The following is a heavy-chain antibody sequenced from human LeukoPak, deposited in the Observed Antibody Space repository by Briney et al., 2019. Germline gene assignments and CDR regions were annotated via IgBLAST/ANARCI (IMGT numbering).Heavy chain of an antibody. V-gene: IGHV1-24*01. CDR1: GYTLTELS. CDR2: FDPEDGET. J-gene: IGHJ3*02. D-gene: IGHD1-26*01. Sequence: ASVKVSCKVSGYTLTELSMHWVRQAPGKGLEWMGGFDPEDGETIYAQKFQGRVTMTEDTSTDTAYMELSSLRSEDTAVYYCATPGGIVGATMNAFGIWGQGTMVTVSS. CDR3: ATPGGIVGATMNAFGI.